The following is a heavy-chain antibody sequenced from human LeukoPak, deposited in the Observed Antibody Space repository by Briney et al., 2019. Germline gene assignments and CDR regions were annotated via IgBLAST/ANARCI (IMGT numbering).Heavy chain of an antibody. CDR1: GFTFTNYG. J-gene: IGHJ6*03. D-gene: IGHD1-1*01. Sequence: PGGSLRLSCVASGFTFTNYGVHWVRQAPGKGLEWVAVIWYDGSYEYYGDSVKGRFAISRDNSKNTVYLQMNSLRAGDTAVYYCARGPPRGKYYYMDVWGKGTTVTVSS. CDR2: IWYDGSYE. CDR3: ARGPPRGKYYYMDV. V-gene: IGHV3-33*01.